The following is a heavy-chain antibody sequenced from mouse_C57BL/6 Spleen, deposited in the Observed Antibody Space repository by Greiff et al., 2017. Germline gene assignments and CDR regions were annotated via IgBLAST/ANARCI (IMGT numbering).Heavy chain of an antibody. CDR2: IDPETGGT. CDR1: GFTFTDYE. D-gene: IGHD1-1*01. V-gene: IGHV1-15*01. J-gene: IGHJ2*01. CDR3: TRGSSNDY. Sequence: QVQLQPSGAELVRPGASVTLSCKASGFTFTDYEMHWVKQTPVHGLEWIGAIDPETGGTPSTQQFQGKAILTADKSSSTAYMDLRSLTYEGSAVYYWTRGSSNDYWGQGTTLTVSS.